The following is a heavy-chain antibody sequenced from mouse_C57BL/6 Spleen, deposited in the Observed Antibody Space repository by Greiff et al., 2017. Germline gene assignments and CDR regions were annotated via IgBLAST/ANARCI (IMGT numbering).Heavy chain of an antibody. V-gene: IGHV1-18*01. CDR2: INPNNGGT. J-gene: IGHJ4*01. CDR3: ARRYYGLYAMDY. CDR1: GYTFTDYN. D-gene: IGHD1-1*01. Sequence: EVKLQESGPELVKPGASVKIPCKASGYTFTDYNMDWVKQSHGKSLEWIGDINPNNGGTIYNQKFKGKATLTVDKSSSTAYMELRSLTSEDTAVYYCARRYYGLYAMDYWGQGTSVTVSS.